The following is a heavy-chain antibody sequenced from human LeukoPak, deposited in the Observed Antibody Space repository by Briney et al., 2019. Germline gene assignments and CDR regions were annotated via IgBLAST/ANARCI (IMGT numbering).Heavy chain of an antibody. J-gene: IGHJ5*02. Sequence: PSETLSLTCAVYGGSFSGYYWSWIRQPPGKGLEWMGEINHSGSTNYNPSLKSRVTISVDTSKNQFSLKLSSVTAADTAVYYCARGVTMVRGIIPWWFDPWGQGTLVPVSS. CDR1: GGSFSGYY. CDR2: INHSGST. D-gene: IGHD3-10*01. V-gene: IGHV4-34*01. CDR3: ARGVTMVRGIIPWWFDP.